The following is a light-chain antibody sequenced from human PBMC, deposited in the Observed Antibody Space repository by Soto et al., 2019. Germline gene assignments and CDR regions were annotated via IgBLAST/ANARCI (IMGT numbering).Light chain of an antibody. J-gene: IGLJ1*01. CDR3: AAWDDSLSGYV. Sequence: QSVLTQPPSASGTPGQRVTSSCSGSSSNIGANYVYWYQHLPGTAPKLLIHSNNQRPSGVPDRFSGSKSGTSASLAISGLRSDDEADYYCAAWDDSLSGYVFGTGTKVTVL. CDR1: SSNIGANY. V-gene: IGLV1-47*02. CDR2: SNN.